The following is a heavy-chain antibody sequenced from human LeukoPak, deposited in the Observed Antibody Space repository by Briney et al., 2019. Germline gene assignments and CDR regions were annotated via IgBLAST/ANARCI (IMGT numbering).Heavy chain of an antibody. J-gene: IGHJ4*02. Sequence: SETLSLTCTVSGGSISTSGYCWGWIRQPPGKGLEWIGSIDYSGNTNYNPSLKSRVTISVDMSKNQFSLKLSSVTAADTAVYYCAGSDSGSYLNEYDYWGQGTLVTVSS. V-gene: IGHV4-39*01. D-gene: IGHD1-26*01. CDR2: IDYSGNT. CDR3: AGSDSGSYLNEYDY. CDR1: GGSISTSGYC.